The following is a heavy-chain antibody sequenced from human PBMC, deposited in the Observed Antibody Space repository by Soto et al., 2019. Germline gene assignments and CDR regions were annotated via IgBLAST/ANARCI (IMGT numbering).Heavy chain of an antibody. D-gene: IGHD3-10*01. CDR3: ARGLDGSGSYDTLTGPMDV. Sequence: QVQLVQSGAEVKKPGASVKVSCKASGYTFTSYGISWVRQAPGQGLEWMGWISAYNGNTNYAQKLQGRVTMTTDTSTSTADMELRSLRSDDTAVYYCARGLDGSGSYDTLTGPMDVWGQGTTVTVSS. CDR2: ISAYNGNT. J-gene: IGHJ6*02. V-gene: IGHV1-18*01. CDR1: GYTFTSYG.